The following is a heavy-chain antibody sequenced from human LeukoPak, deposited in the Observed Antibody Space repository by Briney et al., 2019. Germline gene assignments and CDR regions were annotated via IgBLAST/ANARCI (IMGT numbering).Heavy chain of an antibody. J-gene: IGHJ4*02. CDR1: GGAISSYY. D-gene: IGHD3-16*01. CDR3: ARAKLGELSLLDY. Sequence: SETLSLTCTVSGGAISSYYWSWIRQPPGKGLEWIGYIHSTGSTNYNPSLKSRVTISVDTSKNQFFLKLSSVTAADTAVYYCARAKLGELSLLDYWGQGTLVTVSS. V-gene: IGHV4-59*01. CDR2: IHSTGST.